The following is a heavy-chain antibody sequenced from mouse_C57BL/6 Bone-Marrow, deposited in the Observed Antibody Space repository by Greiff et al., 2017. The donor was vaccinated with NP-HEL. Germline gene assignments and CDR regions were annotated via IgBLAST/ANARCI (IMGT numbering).Heavy chain of an antibody. J-gene: IGHJ2*01. Sequence: VEPGASVKMSCKASGYTFTDYYMNWVKQSHGKSLEWIGVINPYNGGTSYNQKFKGKATLTVDKSSSTAYMELNSLTSEDSAVYYCARGDWYFDYWGQGTTLIVSS. CDR3: ARGDWYFDY. CDR2: INPYNGGT. D-gene: IGHD3-3*01. CDR1: GYTFTDYY. V-gene: IGHV1-19*01.